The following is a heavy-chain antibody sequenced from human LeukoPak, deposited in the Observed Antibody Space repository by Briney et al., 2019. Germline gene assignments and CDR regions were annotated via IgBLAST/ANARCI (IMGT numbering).Heavy chain of an antibody. V-gene: IGHV4-39*07. CDR2: INHSGST. J-gene: IGHJ5*02. Sequence: SETLSLTCTVSGGSISSSSYYWSWIRQPPGKGLEWIGEINHSGSTNYNPSLKSRVTISVDTSKNQFSLKPSSVTAADTAVYYCARPYFNYYGSGRRWFDPWGQGTLVTVSS. CDR3: ARPYFNYYGSGRRWFDP. CDR1: GGSISSSSYY. D-gene: IGHD3-10*01.